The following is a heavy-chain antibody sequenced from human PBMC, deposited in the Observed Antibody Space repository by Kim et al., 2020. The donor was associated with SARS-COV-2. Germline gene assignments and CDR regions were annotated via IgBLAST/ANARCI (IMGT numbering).Heavy chain of an antibody. D-gene: IGHD5-18*01. Sequence: ASVKVSCKASGYTFTSYGISWVRQAPGQGLEWMGWISAYNGNTNYAQKLQGRVTMTTDTSTSTAYMELRSLRSDDTAVYYCAGPYSYGYLDYYYGMDVWGQGTTVTVSS. CDR3: AGPYSYGYLDYYYGMDV. CDR1: GYTFTSYG. J-gene: IGHJ6*02. V-gene: IGHV1-18*01. CDR2: ISAYNGNT.